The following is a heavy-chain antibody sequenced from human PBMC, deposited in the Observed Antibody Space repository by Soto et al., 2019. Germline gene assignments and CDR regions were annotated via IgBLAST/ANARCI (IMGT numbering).Heavy chain of an antibody. J-gene: IGHJ4*02. D-gene: IGHD3-3*01. CDR1: GFTFISSF. Sequence: GWSLRLSCVASGFTFISSFMGWIRHAPGKGLEWVANINQDGGVTYYVDSVEGRFTISRDNTKDSLYLQMNSLRAEDTAVYYCERALYDFCSGPRQHLDYWGQGTLVTVSS. V-gene: IGHV3-7*03. CDR3: ERALYDFCSGPRQHLDY. CDR2: INQDGGVT.